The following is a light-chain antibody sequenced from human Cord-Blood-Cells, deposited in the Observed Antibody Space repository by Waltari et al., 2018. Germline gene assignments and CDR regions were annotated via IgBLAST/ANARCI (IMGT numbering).Light chain of an antibody. V-gene: IGLV2-23*01. CDR3: CSYAGSSNVV. Sequence: QSALTQPASVSGSPGRSVTIPCTGTSSDFGSYNLFSWYQQHPGKAPKLMIYQGSKRPSGVSNRFSGSKSGNTASLTISGLQAEDEADYYCCSYAGSSNVVFGGGTKLTVL. CDR1: SSDFGSYNL. J-gene: IGLJ2*01. CDR2: QGS.